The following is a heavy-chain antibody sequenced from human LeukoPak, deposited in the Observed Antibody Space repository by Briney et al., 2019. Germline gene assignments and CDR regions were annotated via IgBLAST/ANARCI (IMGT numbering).Heavy chain of an antibody. V-gene: IGHV3-64*01. CDR3: ARPQIDSRGLWHFDL. J-gene: IGHJ2*01. Sequence: GGSLRLSCAASGFTFSSYAMHWVRQAPGKGLEYVSAISSNGGSTYYANSVKGRFTISRDNSKNTLYLQMGSLRAEDMAVYYCARPQIDSRGLWHFDLWGRGTLVTVSS. CDR1: GFTFSSYA. CDR2: ISSNGGST.